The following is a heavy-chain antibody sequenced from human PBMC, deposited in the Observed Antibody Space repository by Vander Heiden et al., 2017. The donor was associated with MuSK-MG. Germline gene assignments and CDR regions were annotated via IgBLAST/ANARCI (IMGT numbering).Heavy chain of an antibody. D-gene: IGHD4-17*01. Sequence: QVQPVESGGGVVQPGRSVRLSCAASGFPFSSYGMHWVRQAPGKGLEWVAVISYDGSNKYYADSVKGRFTISRDNSKNTLYLQMNSLRAEDTAVYYCAKDQTTVVTYFDYWGQGTLVTVSS. CDR1: GFPFSSYG. CDR2: ISYDGSNK. CDR3: AKDQTTVVTYFDY. J-gene: IGHJ4*02. V-gene: IGHV3-30*18.